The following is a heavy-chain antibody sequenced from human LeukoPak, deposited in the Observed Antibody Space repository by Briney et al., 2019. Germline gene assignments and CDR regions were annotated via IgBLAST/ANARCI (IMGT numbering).Heavy chain of an antibody. J-gene: IGHJ6*02. V-gene: IGHV1-69*13. CDR1: GGTFSIYA. CDR2: IIPIFGTA. Sequence: ASVKVSCKASGGTFSIYAISWVRQAPGQGLEWMGGIIPIFGTANYAQKFQGRVTITADESTSTAYMELSSLRSEDTAVYYCARKNVDTAMAQTYYYGMDVWGQGTTVTVSS. D-gene: IGHD5-18*01. CDR3: ARKNVDTAMAQTYYYGMDV.